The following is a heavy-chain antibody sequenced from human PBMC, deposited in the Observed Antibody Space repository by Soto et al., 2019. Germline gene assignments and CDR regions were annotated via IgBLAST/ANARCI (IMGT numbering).Heavy chain of an antibody. CDR2: ISGSGGST. CDR3: AKDATDSSSWYGVYYYYYGMDV. V-gene: IGHV3-23*01. J-gene: IGHJ6*02. Sequence: AGGSLRLSCAASGFTFSSYAMSWVRQAPGMGLEWVSAISGSGGSTYYADSVKGRFTISRDNSKNTLYLQMNSLRAEDTAVYYCAKDATDSSSWYGVYYYYYGMDVWGQGTTVTVSS. D-gene: IGHD6-13*01. CDR1: GFTFSSYA.